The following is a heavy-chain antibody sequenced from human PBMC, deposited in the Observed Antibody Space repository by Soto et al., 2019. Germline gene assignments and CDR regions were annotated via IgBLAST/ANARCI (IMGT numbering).Heavy chain of an antibody. D-gene: IGHD6-6*01. Sequence: QVQLQQWGAGLLKPSETLSLTCAVYGGSFSGYYWSWIRHPPGKGLEWIGEINHSGSTNYNPSLKSRVTISVDTSKNQFSLKLSSVTAADTAVYYCARGRRNSRSGWFDPWGQGTLVTVSS. CDR2: INHSGST. V-gene: IGHV4-34*01. J-gene: IGHJ5*02. CDR3: ARGRRNSRSGWFDP. CDR1: GGSFSGYY.